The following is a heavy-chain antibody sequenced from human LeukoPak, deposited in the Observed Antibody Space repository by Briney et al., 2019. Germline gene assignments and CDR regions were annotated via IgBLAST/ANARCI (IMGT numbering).Heavy chain of an antibody. CDR1: GGSINSYY. V-gene: IGHV4-4*07. CDR2: IYTSGSTP. CDR3: ARGEGSTRLHLFDY. J-gene: IGHJ4*02. Sequence: PSETLSLTCTVSGGSINSYYWSWIRQSAGKGLEWIGRIYTSGSTPDYSPSLKSRVTMSIDTSKNQFSLKLSSVTAADTAVYYCARGEGSTRLHLFDYWGQGTLVTVSS. D-gene: IGHD2-2*01.